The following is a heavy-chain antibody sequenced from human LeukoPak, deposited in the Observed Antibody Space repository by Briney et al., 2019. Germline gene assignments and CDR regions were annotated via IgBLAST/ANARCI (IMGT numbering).Heavy chain of an antibody. D-gene: IGHD6-6*01. V-gene: IGHV3-21*01. CDR1: GFTLTTNC. Sequence: GGSLRLPCAASGFTLTTNCMHWVRQAPGKGLEWVSFITGSSSYIYYTDSVKGRFTISRDNAKNSLFLQMNSLRDEDTAVYYCASGFSSSPYFDYWGQGTLVTVSS. J-gene: IGHJ4*02. CDR2: ITGSSSYI. CDR3: ASGFSSSPYFDY.